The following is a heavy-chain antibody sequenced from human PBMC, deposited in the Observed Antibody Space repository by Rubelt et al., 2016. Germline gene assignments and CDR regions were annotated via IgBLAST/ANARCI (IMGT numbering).Heavy chain of an antibody. V-gene: IGHV1-2*02. J-gene: IGHJ4*02. CDR3: VRETNLISFYFDF. D-gene: IGHD2-8*01. CDR2: INPNSDGP. Sequence: QVQLVQSGAEVKKPGSSVKVSCKASGGTFSSYAISWVRLAPGQGLEWIGWINPNSDGPKSVKYAQRFKGRVTMTTDTSISTAFMGLRGLRGDDSAIYYCVRETNLISFYFDFWAQGTQVTVSS. CDR1: GGTFSSYA.